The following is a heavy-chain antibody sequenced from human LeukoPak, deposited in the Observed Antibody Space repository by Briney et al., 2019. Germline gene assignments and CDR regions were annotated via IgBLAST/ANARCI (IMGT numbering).Heavy chain of an antibody. V-gene: IGHV3-7*01. CDR1: GFTFSSYW. J-gene: IGHJ6*03. D-gene: IGHD5-12*01. CDR2: IKQDGSEK. Sequence: PGGSLRLSCAASGFTFSSYWMSWVRQAPGKGLEWVANIKQDGSEKYYVDSVKGRFTISRDNAKNSLCLQMNSLRAEDTAVYYGARDVVATGYYYYYMDFWGKGTTVTVSS. CDR3: ARDVVATGYYYYYMDF.